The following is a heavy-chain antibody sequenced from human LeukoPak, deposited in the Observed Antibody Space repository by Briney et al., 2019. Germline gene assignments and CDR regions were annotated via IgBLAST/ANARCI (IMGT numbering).Heavy chain of an antibody. D-gene: IGHD3-22*01. V-gene: IGHV3-23*01. Sequence: PGGSLRLSCAASGFTFSNYAITWVRQAPGKGLEWVSTISSSGANTYYADSVRGRFTISRDNSKNTLYLQMNSLRAEGTAVYYCAKDGHYDSSGFTLQYWGQGTLVNVSS. J-gene: IGHJ1*01. CDR1: GFTFSNYA. CDR3: AKDGHYDSSGFTLQY. CDR2: ISSSGANT.